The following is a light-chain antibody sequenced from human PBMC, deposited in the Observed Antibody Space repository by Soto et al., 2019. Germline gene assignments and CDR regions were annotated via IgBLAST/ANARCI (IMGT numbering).Light chain of an antibody. V-gene: IGLV2-18*02. J-gene: IGLJ3*02. Sequence: QSALTQPPSVSGSPGQSVTISCTGTSSDVGSYNRVSWYQQPPGTAPKLMIYEVTNRPSGVPNRFSASTSANTASLTISGLQSEDEADYYCTSYTSSRTWVFGGGTKVTLL. CDR3: TSYTSSRTWV. CDR1: SSDVGSYNR. CDR2: EVT.